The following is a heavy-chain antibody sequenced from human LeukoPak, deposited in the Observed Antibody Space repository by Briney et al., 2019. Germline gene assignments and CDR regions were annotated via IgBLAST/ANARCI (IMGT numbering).Heavy chain of an antibody. Sequence: ASVKVSCKVSGNTLTDLSIHWVRQAPEKGLDWMGGFDPEDTEVIYAEKFQDRVTMTEDPSTDTAYLELSSLRSEDTAVYYCAAEGQWSLVHYFNSWGQGTLVTVSS. CDR2: FDPEDTEV. J-gene: IGHJ4*02. CDR3: AAEGQWSLVHYFNS. V-gene: IGHV1-24*01. D-gene: IGHD2-15*01. CDR1: GNTLTDLS.